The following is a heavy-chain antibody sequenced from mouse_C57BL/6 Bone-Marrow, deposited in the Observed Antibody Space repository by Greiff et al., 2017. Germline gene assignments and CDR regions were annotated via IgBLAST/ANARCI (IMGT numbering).Heavy chain of an antibody. CDR1: GYTFTSYW. J-gene: IGHJ4*01. CDR3: AREGYYAMDY. Sequence: QVQLQQSGAELVMPGASVKLSCKASGYTFTSYWMHWVKQRPGQGLEWIGEIDPSDSYTNYNQKFKGKSTLTVDKSSSTAYMQLSSLTSEDSAVYYCAREGYYAMDYWGQGTSVTVSS. V-gene: IGHV1-69*01. CDR2: IDPSDSYT.